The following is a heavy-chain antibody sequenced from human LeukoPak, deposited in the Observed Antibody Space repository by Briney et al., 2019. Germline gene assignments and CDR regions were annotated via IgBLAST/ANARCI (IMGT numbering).Heavy chain of an antibody. V-gene: IGHV4-38-2*02. Sequence: SETLSLTCTVSGYSISSGYYWGWIPQPPGKGLEWIGSIYHSGSTYYNPSLKSRVTISVDTSKNQFSLKLSSVTAADTAVYYCARDEKGGHSGSYTAEYFQHWGPGTLVTVSS. CDR1: GYSISSGYY. D-gene: IGHD1-26*01. CDR2: IYHSGST. J-gene: IGHJ1*01. CDR3: ARDEKGGHSGSYTAEYFQH.